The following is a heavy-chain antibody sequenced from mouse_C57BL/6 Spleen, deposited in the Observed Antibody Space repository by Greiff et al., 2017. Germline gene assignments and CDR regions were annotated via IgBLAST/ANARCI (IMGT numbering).Heavy chain of an antibody. D-gene: IGHD1-1*01. V-gene: IGHV1-15*01. CDR3: ARKYYGYAMDY. J-gene: IGHJ4*01. CDR2: IDPETGGT. Sequence: QVQLQQSGAELVRPGASVTLSCKASGYTFTDYEMHWVKQTPVHGLEWIGAIDPETGGTAYNRKFKGKATLTADKSSSTAYMELRSLTSEDSAVYVCARKYYGYAMDYWGQGNPVTGSS. CDR1: GYTFTDYE.